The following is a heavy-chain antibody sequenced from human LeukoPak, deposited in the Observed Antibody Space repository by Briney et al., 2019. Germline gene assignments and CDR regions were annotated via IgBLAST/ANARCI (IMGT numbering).Heavy chain of an antibody. D-gene: IGHD1-26*01. CDR3: ARRPGPKFGAWVRSNWFDP. CDR1: GGSISNYY. J-gene: IGHJ5*02. V-gene: IGHV4-59*12. CDR2: IYYSGST. Sequence: PSETLSLTCTVSGGSISNYYWSWIRQSPGKGLEWVGYIYYSGSTNYNPSIKSRVTISVDTSKNQFSLKLSSVTAADTAVYYCARRPGPKFGAWVRSNWFDPWGQGTLVTVSS.